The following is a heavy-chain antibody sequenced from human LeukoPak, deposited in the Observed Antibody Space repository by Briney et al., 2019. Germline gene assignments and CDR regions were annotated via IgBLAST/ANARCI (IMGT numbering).Heavy chain of an antibody. CDR2: ISYDGSNK. D-gene: IGHD3-22*01. V-gene: IGHV3-30*03. Sequence: GGSLRLSCAASGFTFSSYGMHWVRQAPGKGLEWVAVISYDGSNKYYADSVKGRFTISRDNSKNTLYLQMNSLRAEDTAVYYCAREGNYDSSGYYYVLFDYWGQGTLVTVSS. CDR3: AREGNYDSSGYYYVLFDY. CDR1: GFTFSSYG. J-gene: IGHJ4*02.